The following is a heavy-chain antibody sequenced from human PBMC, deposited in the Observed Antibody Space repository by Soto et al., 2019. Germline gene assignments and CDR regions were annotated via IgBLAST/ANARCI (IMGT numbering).Heavy chain of an antibody. CDR2: ISSSGSTI. CDR1: GFTFSSYE. J-gene: IGHJ6*02. CDR3: ATSEDFPAQRHPNYYYYYGMDV. D-gene: IGHD3-3*01. Sequence: EVQLVESGGGLVQPGGSLRLSCAASGFTFSSYEMNWVRQAPGKGLEWVSYISSSGSTIYYADSVKGRFTISRDNAKNSLYLQMNSLRAEDTAVYYCATSEDFPAQRHPNYYYYYGMDVWGQGTTVTVSS. V-gene: IGHV3-48*03.